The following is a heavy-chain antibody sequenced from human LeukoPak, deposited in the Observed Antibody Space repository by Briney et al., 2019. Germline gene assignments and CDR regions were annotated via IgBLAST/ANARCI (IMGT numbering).Heavy chain of an antibody. CDR2: IKQDRSEK. J-gene: IGHJ4*02. CDR1: GFTFTNYW. D-gene: IGHD3-10*01. CDR3: ARTGVKFYGSGSSPH. V-gene: IGHV3-7*01. Sequence: GGSLRLSCAASGFTFTNYWMSWVRQAPGKGLEWVANIKQDRSEKYYVDSVKGRFTISRDNARNSLYLQMNSLRAEDTAVYYCARTGVKFYGSGSSPHWGQGTLVTVSS.